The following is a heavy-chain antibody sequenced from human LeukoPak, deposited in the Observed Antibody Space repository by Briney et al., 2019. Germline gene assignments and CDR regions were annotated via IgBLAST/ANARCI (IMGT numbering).Heavy chain of an antibody. Sequence: SETLSLTCTVSGGSVSSGTYYWSWTRQPPGKGLEWIGYIYYSGSTNYNPSLKSRITISVDTSKNQFSLKLSSVTAADTAVYYCARGRDWFDPWGQGTLVTVSS. V-gene: IGHV4-61*01. CDR2: IYYSGST. CDR3: ARGRDWFDP. CDR1: GGSVSSGTYY. J-gene: IGHJ5*02.